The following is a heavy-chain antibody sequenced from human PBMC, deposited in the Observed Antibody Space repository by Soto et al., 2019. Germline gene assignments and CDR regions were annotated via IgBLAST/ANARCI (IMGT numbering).Heavy chain of an antibody. Sequence: GGSLRLSCAASGFTVSSNYMSWVRQAPGKGLGWVSVIYSGGSTYYADSVKGRFTISRDNSKNTLYLQMNSLRAEDTAVYYCARDPLGYSYGRNYYYYGMDVWGQGTTVTVS. J-gene: IGHJ6*02. CDR3: ARDPLGYSYGRNYYYYGMDV. V-gene: IGHV3-66*01. D-gene: IGHD5-18*01. CDR1: GFTVSSNY. CDR2: IYSGGST.